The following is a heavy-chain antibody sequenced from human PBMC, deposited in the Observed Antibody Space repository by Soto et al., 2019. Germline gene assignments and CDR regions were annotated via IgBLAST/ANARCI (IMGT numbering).Heavy chain of an antibody. CDR3: AKLVVPAAMRGPYDY. CDR1: GFTFSRYG. Sequence: PGGALRLSWAGSGFTFSRYGMLLVRQAPGKGLGWGSAISASGGSTYYADSVKGRFTISRDNSKNTLYLQMNSLRAEDTAVYYCAKLVVPAAMRGPYDYWGQGTLVTVSS. CDR2: ISASGGST. V-gene: IGHV3-23*01. D-gene: IGHD2-2*01. J-gene: IGHJ4*02.